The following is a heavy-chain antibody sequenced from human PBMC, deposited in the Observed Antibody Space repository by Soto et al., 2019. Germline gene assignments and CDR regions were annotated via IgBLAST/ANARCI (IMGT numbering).Heavy chain of an antibody. Sequence: ASVKVSCKASGYTFTNYYIHWVRQAPGQGLEWVGLLNPKTGTTNDAPKFQGRVTMTSXPSXSXXXMXLXXLRSEDTAVFYCARVLEGRYYYELRGYWAQGTFVPVSS. CDR2: LNPKTGTT. D-gene: IGHD3-22*01. CDR3: ARVLEGRYYYELRGY. CDR1: GYTFTNYY. V-gene: IGHV1-2*06. J-gene: IGHJ1*01.